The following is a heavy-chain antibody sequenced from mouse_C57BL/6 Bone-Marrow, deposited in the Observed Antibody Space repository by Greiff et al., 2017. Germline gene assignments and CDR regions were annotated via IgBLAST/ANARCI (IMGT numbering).Heavy chain of an antibody. Sequence: EVQLVESGGGLVQPGASLRLSCAASGFTFTDYYMSWVRQPPGKAPAWLALIRNKANGYTTEYTASVKGRFTISRDNSQNNLYLQMNTLRAEDSATYYCVKAVGYYGSSHWYFDVWGTGTTVTVSS. D-gene: IGHD1-1*01. V-gene: IGHV7-4*01. CDR1: GFTFTDYY. CDR3: VKAVGYYGSSHWYFDV. J-gene: IGHJ1*03. CDR2: IRNKANGYTT.